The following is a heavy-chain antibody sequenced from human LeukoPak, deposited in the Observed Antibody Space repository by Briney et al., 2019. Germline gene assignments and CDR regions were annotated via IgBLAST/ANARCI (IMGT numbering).Heavy chain of an antibody. D-gene: IGHD3-22*01. CDR2: IKKKADGGTT. Sequence: GGSLRLSCVVSGFTFSNAWMSWVRQAPGKGPEWVGRIKKKADGGTTDYAAPVKGRLTISRDDSKNTLYLQMNSLKTEDTAVYYCTTEYYYDSSGLFDYWGQGTLVTVSS. CDR3: TTEYYYDSSGLFDY. V-gene: IGHV3-15*01. J-gene: IGHJ4*02. CDR1: GFTFSNAW.